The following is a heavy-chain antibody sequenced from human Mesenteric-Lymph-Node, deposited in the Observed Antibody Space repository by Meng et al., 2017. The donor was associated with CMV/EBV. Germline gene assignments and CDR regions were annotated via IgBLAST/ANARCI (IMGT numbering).Heavy chain of an antibody. Sequence: GGSLRLSCAASGFTFSDSYMSWIRQAPGKGLEWLSYISSGGSTIYYADSVKGRFTISRDNSKNSLYLEMSGLRTDDTAFYYCAKLAGGGSDSADFWGQGTLVTVSS. CDR1: GFTFSDSY. V-gene: IGHV3-11*01. D-gene: IGHD5-12*01. CDR3: AKLAGGGSDSADF. CDR2: ISSGGSTI. J-gene: IGHJ4*02.